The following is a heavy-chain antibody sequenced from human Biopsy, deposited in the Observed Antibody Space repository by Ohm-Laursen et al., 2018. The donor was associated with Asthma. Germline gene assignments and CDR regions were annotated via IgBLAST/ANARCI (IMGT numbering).Heavy chain of an antibody. D-gene: IGHD6-19*01. J-gene: IGHJ4*02. CDR1: GFTLSSYA. CDR2: INWNGGST. Sequence: GSLRLSCAATGFTLSSYAIHWVRQAPGKGLDWVSGINWNGGSTGYADSVKGRFTISRDNAKNSLYLQMNSLRAEDTALYHCGRDMGGFGSGWFPVEFWGQGTLVTVSS. V-gene: IGHV3-20*01. CDR3: GRDMGGFGSGWFPVEF.